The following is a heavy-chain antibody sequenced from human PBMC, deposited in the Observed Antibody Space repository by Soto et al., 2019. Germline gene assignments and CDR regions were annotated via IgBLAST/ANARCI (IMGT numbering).Heavy chain of an antibody. CDR3: SRFSRGWKANYYMDV. CDR2: ISSSSSST. D-gene: IGHD6-19*01. J-gene: IGHJ6*03. V-gene: IGHV3-48*04. Sequence: PGGSLRLSCAASTFTFIDHAMSWVLQAPGKGLEWVSEISSSSSSTYYADSVKGRFTISRDNAKNSLYLQMNSLRAEDTAVYYCSRFSRGWKANYYMDVWGKGSTGTGSS. CDR1: TFTFIDHA.